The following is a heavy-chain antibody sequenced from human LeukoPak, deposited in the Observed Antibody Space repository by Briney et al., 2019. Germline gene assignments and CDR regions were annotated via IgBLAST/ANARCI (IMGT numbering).Heavy chain of an antibody. J-gene: IGHJ3*02. Sequence: PSETLSLTCAVSGDSISTSSSYWGWIRQPPGKGLEWIGSAYYRGSTYYNPSLRSRVTISVDTSKNQFSLKLSSVTAADTAVYYCARLYGSGTSGAFDIWGQGTMVTVSS. CDR3: ARLYGSGTSGAFDI. D-gene: IGHD3-10*01. CDR1: GDSISTSSSY. V-gene: IGHV4-39*07. CDR2: AYYRGST.